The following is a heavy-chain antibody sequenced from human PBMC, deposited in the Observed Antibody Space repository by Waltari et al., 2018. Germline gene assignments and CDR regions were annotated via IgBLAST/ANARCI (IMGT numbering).Heavy chain of an antibody. J-gene: IGHJ4*02. CDR1: GFTFDDYT. CDR3: TRDSVVVTAPFNY. Sequence: EVQLVESGGGLVQPGRSLRLSCIGSGFTFDDYTMSWVRQAPGKGLEWVGFIRRKDYGGTTEYGASVKGRFIISRDDSKSIAYLQMNSLKTEDTAVYYCTRDSVVVTAPFNYWGQGTLVTVSS. CDR2: IRRKDYGGTT. V-gene: IGHV3-49*04. D-gene: IGHD2-21*02.